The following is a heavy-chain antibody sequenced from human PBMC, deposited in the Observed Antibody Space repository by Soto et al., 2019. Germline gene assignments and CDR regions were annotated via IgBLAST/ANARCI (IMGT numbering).Heavy chain of an antibody. V-gene: IGHV1-18*04. Sequence: QVQLVQSGAEAKKPGASVKVSCKASGYSFATYGFSWVRQAPGQGLECVGWISAHNGDTHYSQKFQGRVTLTTDTSTNTGYMELRSLTSDDTAVYFCATEPIYYNDGSGYYPLGHWGQGTLVTVSS. J-gene: IGHJ4*02. CDR3: ATEPIYYNDGSGYYPLGH. CDR1: GYSFATYG. CDR2: ISAHNGDT. D-gene: IGHD3-22*01.